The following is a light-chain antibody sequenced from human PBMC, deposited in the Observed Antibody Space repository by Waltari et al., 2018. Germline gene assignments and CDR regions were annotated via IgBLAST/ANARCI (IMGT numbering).Light chain of an antibody. CDR3: MQGTYGPNT. CDR1: RSLLHRNGNTY. V-gene: IGKV2-30*02. CDR2: QVS. J-gene: IGKJ4*01. Sequence: DVVLTQSPVSLPVTLGQPASISCRSSRSLLHRNGNTYLHWFHQRPGQSPRRLFYQVSNRDPGVPDRFSVSGSGTDFTLKISRVEAEDVGMYYCMQGTYGPNTFGGGTKVEIK.